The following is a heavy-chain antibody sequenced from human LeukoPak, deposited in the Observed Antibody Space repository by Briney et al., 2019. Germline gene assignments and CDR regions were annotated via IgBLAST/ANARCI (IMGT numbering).Heavy chain of an antibody. CDR1: GFALSSNA. CDR3: VTDITMVRGGS. V-gene: IGHV3-30*09. Sequence: GGSLRLSCAASGFALSSNAMHWVRQAPGKGLEWVADMSHDGKKINYADSVKGRFAISRDNSKNTLYLQMNSLRPEDTAIYYCVTDITMVRGGSWGQGTLVTVSS. D-gene: IGHD3-10*01. CDR2: MSHDGKKI. J-gene: IGHJ4*02.